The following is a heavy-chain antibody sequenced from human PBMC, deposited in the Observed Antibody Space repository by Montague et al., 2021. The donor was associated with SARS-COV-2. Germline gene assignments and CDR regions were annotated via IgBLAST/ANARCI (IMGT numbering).Heavy chain of an antibody. CDR1: GFTVTSNY. Sequence: SLRLSCAASGFTVTSNYMSWVRQAPGKGLEWVSVIYDGGSTYYADSVKGRFTISRDNSKNKLYLQMNSLRAEDTAVYYCARGGGLRNYGMDAWGQGTTVTVSS. J-gene: IGHJ6*02. D-gene: IGHD5-12*01. CDR2: IYDGGST. CDR3: ARGGGLRNYGMDA. V-gene: IGHV3-53*01.